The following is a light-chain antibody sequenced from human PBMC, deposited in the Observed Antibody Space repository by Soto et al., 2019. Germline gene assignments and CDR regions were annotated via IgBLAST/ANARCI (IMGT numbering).Light chain of an antibody. CDR2: DVT. V-gene: IGLV2-8*01. J-gene: IGLJ1*01. Sequence: QSVLTQPPSASGSPGQSVIISCTGSNSDIGSYNYVSWYQQHPGKPPKLIIYDVTERPSGVPDRFSGSKSGNTASLTVSGLQADDEADYYCRSYAGNNSRVFGTGTKVTVL. CDR3: RSYAGNNSRV. CDR1: NSDIGSYNY.